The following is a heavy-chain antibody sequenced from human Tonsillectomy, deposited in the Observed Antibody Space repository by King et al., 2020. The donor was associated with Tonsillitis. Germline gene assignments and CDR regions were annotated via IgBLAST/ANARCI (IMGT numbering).Heavy chain of an antibody. Sequence: VQLQQWGAGLLKPSETLSLTCAVYGGSFSGYYWSWIRQPPGKGLEWIGEINHSGSTNYNPSLKSRVTISVDTSKNQFSLKLSSVTAADTAVYYCARGRLGDWGYWGQGTLVTVSS. D-gene: IGHD2-21*02. V-gene: IGHV4-34*01. J-gene: IGHJ4*02. CDR1: GGSFSGYY. CDR2: INHSGST. CDR3: ARGRLGDWGY.